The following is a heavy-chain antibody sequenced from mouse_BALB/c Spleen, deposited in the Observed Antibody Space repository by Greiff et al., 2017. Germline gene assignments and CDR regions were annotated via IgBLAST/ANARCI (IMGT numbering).Heavy chain of an antibody. Sequence: GQLQQSGAELAKPGASVKMSCKASGYTFTSYWMHWVKQRPGQGLEWIGYINPSTGYTEYNQKFKDKATLTADKSSSTAYMQLSSLTSEDSAVYYCARWDGYYYAMDYWGQGTSVTVSS. CDR1: GYTFTSYW. CDR3: ARWDGYYYAMDY. D-gene: IGHD2-3*01. CDR2: INPSTGYT. V-gene: IGHV1-7*01. J-gene: IGHJ4*01.